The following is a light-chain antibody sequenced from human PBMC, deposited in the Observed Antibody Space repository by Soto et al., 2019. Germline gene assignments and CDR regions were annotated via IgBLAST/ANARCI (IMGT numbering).Light chain of an antibody. J-gene: IGKJ2*01. V-gene: IGKV1-5*03. CDR2: KAS. Sequence: DIQMTQSPSTLSASVGDRVTITCRASQSISSWLAWYQQKPGKAPKLMIYKASTLDSGVPSRFRGSVSGTEFPLTISRLQPDDVATYYCQQYYSHYTVGQGTKVEIK. CDR1: QSISSW. CDR3: QQYYSHYT.